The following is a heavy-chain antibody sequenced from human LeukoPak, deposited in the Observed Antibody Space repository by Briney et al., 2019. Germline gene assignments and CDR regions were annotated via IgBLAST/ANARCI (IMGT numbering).Heavy chain of an antibody. J-gene: IGHJ4*02. Sequence: GRSLRLSCAASGLTFSSYGMHWVRQAPGKGLEWVAVISYDGSNKYYADSVKGRFTISRDNSKNTLYLQMNSLRAEDTAVYYCANGRELRDYWGQGTLVTVSS. CDR3: ANGRELRDY. V-gene: IGHV3-30*18. CDR2: ISYDGSNK. D-gene: IGHD1-26*01. CDR1: GLTFSSYG.